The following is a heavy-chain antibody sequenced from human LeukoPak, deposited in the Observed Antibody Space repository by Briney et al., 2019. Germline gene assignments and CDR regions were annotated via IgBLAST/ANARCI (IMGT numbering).Heavy chain of an antibody. CDR2: IYYGGNT. CDR1: GGSFNSDDYY. V-gene: IGHV4-61*08. CDR3: VRDRELNY. Sequence: PSETLSLTCGVSGGSFNSDDYYWNWIRQPPGRGLEWIGYIYYGGNTDYNPSLKSRVTISADTSKNQFSLKLTSVTAADTAVYYCVRDRELNYWGQGTLVTVSS. D-gene: IGHD1-7*01. J-gene: IGHJ4*02.